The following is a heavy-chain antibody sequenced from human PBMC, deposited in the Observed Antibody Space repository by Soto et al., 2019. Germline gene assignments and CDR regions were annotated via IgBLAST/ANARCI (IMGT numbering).Heavy chain of an antibody. CDR2: INWNSDTI. D-gene: IGHD2-21*01. CDR1: GFTFDDYA. J-gene: IGHJ5*02. CDR3: ASARHIGP. Sequence: GGSLRLSCAASGFTFDDYAMHWVRQAPGKGLEWVSGINWNSDTIGYADSVKGRFTVSRDNAKGSLLLQMSSLRAEDTAVYYCASARHIGPWGQGTLVTVSS. V-gene: IGHV3-9*01.